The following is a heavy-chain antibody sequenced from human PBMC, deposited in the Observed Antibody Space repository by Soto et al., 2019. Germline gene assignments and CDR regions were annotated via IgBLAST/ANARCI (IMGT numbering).Heavy chain of an antibody. D-gene: IGHD2-2*01. CDR2: ISGSGGST. Sequence: GGSLRLSCAASGFTFSSYAMSWVRQAPGKGLEWVSAISGSGGSTYYADSVKGRFTISRDNSKNTLYLQMNSLRAEDTAVYYCAKDPLGYCSSTSCYLFYFDYWGQGTRVTVSS. J-gene: IGHJ4*02. CDR1: GFTFSSYA. CDR3: AKDPLGYCSSTSCYLFYFDY. V-gene: IGHV3-23*01.